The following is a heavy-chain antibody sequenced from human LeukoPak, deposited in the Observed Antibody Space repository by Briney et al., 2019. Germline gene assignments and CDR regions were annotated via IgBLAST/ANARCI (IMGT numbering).Heavy chain of an antibody. CDR3: ARGGRYYFDY. CDR2: IWYDGSNK. V-gene: IGHV3-33*08. D-gene: IGHD1-26*01. Sequence: PGGSLRLSCAASGFTFSSYAMSWVRQAPGKGLEWVAVIWYDGSNKYYADSVKGRFTISRDNSKNTLYLQMNSLRAEDTAVYYCARGGRYYFDYWGQGTLVTVSS. CDR1: GFTFSSYA. J-gene: IGHJ4*02.